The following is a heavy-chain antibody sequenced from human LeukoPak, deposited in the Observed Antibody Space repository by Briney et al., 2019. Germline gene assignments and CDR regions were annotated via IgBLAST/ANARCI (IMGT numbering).Heavy chain of an antibody. CDR3: AKRGSSGYFDY. CDR1: GFTFSSYS. Sequence: GGSLRLSCAASGFTFSSYSMNWVRQAAGKGLEWVSLISGSGGGTYYADSVKGRFTISRDNSKNTLYLQMNSLRAEDTAVYYCAKRGSSGYFDYWGQGTLVTVSS. D-gene: IGHD1-26*01. CDR2: ISGSGGGT. V-gene: IGHV3-23*01. J-gene: IGHJ4*02.